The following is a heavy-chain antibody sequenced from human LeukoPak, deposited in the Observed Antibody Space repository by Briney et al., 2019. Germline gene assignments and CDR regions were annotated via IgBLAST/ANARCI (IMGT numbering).Heavy chain of an antibody. CDR3: AKDRGLYYYGSGSY. D-gene: IGHD3-10*01. Sequence: PGGSLRLSCAASGFTVSSNYMSWVRQAPGKGLEWVSVIYSGGSTYYADSVKGRFTISRDNSKNTLYLQMNSLRAEDTAVYYCAKDRGLYYYGSGSYWGQGTLVTVSS. CDR1: GFTVSSNY. V-gene: IGHV3-53*01. CDR2: IYSGGST. J-gene: IGHJ4*02.